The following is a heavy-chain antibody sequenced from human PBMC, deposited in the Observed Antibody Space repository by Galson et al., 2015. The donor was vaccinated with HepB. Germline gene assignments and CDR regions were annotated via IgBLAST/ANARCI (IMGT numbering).Heavy chain of an antibody. J-gene: IGHJ4*02. D-gene: IGHD2-2*01. CDR2: IGSTGGGT. CDR3: AKDVVSCASPTSCYFRTLES. Sequence: SLRLSCAASAFNFRGYAMTWVRQAPGRGLEWVSGIGSTGGGTFYTDSVKGRFTISRDNVKNTLYLQMSSLRADDTAVYYCAKDVVSCASPTSCYFRTLESWGQGTLVTVSS. CDR1: AFNFRGYA. V-gene: IGHV3-23*01.